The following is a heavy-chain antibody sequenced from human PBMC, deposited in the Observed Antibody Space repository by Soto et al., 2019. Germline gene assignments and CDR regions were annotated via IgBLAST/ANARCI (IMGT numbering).Heavy chain of an antibody. V-gene: IGHV4-34*01. Sequence: QVQLQQWGAGLLKPSETLSLTCAVYGGSFSGYYWSWIRQPPGKGLEWIGEINHSGSTNYNPSLKSRVTISVDKSKNQFSLKLSSVTAADTAVYYCAGQPGTGTPYPWGQGTLVTVSS. D-gene: IGHD1-1*01. CDR1: GGSFSGYY. J-gene: IGHJ5*02. CDR3: AGQPGTGTPYP. CDR2: INHSGST.